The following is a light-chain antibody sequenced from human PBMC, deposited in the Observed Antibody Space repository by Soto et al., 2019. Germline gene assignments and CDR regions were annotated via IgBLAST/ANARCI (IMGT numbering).Light chain of an antibody. CDR3: QQYNKWPPRT. V-gene: IGKV3-15*01. Sequence: EIVFTQSPSTLSLSPRERSTLSCRASQSVSSDLAWYQQKPGQAPRLLVYGASTRAIGIPARFSGSGSGTEFTLTISSLQSEDFAVYYCQQYNKWPPRTFGQGTKWIS. CDR2: GAS. CDR1: QSVSSD. J-gene: IGKJ1*01.